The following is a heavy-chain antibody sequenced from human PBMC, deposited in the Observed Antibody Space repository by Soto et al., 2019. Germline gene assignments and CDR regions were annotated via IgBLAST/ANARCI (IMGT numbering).Heavy chain of an antibody. Sequence: QLQLQESGSGLVKPSQTLSLTCAVSGGSISSGGYSWSWIRQPPGKGLEWIGYIYHSGSTYYNPSLKSRVTISVDRSKSQFSLKLSSVTAADTAVYYWARTVAARPSYYFDYWGQGTLVTVSS. CDR3: ARTVAARPSYYFDY. CDR1: GGSISSGGYS. V-gene: IGHV4-30-2*01. D-gene: IGHD6-6*01. J-gene: IGHJ4*02. CDR2: IYHSGST.